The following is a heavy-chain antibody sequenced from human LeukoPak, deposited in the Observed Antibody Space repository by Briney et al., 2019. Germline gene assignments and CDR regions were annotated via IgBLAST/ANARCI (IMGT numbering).Heavy chain of an antibody. CDR3: ARGAVAGTVWFDP. Sequence: ASVKVSCKASGGTFSSYAISWVRQAPGQGLEWMGWISAYNGNTNYAQKLQGRVTMTTDTSTSTAYMELRSLRSDDTAVYYCARGAVAGTVWFDPWGQGTLVTVSS. CDR1: GGTFSSYA. J-gene: IGHJ5*02. CDR2: ISAYNGNT. V-gene: IGHV1-18*01. D-gene: IGHD6-19*01.